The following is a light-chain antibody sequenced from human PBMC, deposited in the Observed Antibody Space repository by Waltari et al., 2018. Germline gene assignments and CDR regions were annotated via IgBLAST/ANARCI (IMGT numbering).Light chain of an antibody. CDR3: QKYGTLPAT. Sequence: EIVLTQSPGTLSLSPGERATLSCRASQSVSRTLAWYQQKPGQAPRPLIYDTSSRAAGIPDRFGGSGFGTDFSLTISRLEPEDCAVYYCQKYGTLPATFGQGTKVEIK. J-gene: IGKJ1*01. CDR1: QSVSRT. CDR2: DTS. V-gene: IGKV3-20*01.